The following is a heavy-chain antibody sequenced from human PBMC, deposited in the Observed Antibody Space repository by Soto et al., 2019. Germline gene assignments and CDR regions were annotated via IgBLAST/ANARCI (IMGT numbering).Heavy chain of an antibody. CDR3: ARDRSAAAGTRFDY. Sequence: GGSLRLSCAASGFTFDDYGMSWVRQAPGKGLEWVSGINWNGGSTGYADSVKGRFTISRDNAKNSLYLQMNSLRAEDTALYYCARDRSAAAGTRFDYWGQGTLVTVSS. CDR2: INWNGGST. J-gene: IGHJ4*02. V-gene: IGHV3-20*04. CDR1: GFTFDDYG. D-gene: IGHD6-13*01.